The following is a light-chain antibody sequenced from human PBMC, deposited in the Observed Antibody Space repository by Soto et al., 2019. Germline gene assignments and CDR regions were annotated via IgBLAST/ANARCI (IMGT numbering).Light chain of an antibody. J-gene: IGKJ1*01. CDR3: QERTGWPPWT. CDR2: DAS. V-gene: IGKV3-11*01. CDR1: QSVSSY. Sequence: EIVLTQSPATLSLSPGERATLSCRASQSVSSYLAWYQQKPGQAPRLLIYDASNRVTGIPARFSGSGSGTDVTLTIRRLEHEDFAVYYCQERTGWPPWTFGQGTKGDIK.